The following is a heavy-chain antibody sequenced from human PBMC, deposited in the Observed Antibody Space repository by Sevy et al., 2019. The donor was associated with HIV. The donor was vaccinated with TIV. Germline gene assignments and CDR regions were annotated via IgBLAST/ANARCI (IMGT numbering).Heavy chain of an antibody. D-gene: IGHD1-26*01. CDR3: TREQVGARVYYFDY. J-gene: IGHJ4*02. Sequence: SETLSLTCAVSGGSISSGNWWSWVRQPPGNGLEWIGEIYHSGSTNYNPSLKSRVTISVDKSKNRFSLKLRSVTAADTAVYYCTREQVGARVYYFDYWGQGTLVTVSS. CDR2: IYHSGST. CDR1: GGSISSGNW. V-gene: IGHV4-4*02.